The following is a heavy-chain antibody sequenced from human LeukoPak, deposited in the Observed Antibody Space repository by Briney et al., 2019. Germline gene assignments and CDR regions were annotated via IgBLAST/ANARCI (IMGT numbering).Heavy chain of an antibody. CDR2: MRFDGSKK. D-gene: IGHD3-3*01. J-gene: IGHJ6*03. CDR1: GFMFSSYG. CDR3: ARGLLDFGVVIEYYYYMDV. V-gene: IGHV3-30*02. Sequence: GSLSLSCAASGFMFSSYGMHWVRRAPGKGLEWVTFMRFDGSKKYYADSVKGRLTISRDNSKNTLYLQMNSLRVEDTAVYYCARGLLDFGVVIEYYYYMDVWGKGTTVTVSS.